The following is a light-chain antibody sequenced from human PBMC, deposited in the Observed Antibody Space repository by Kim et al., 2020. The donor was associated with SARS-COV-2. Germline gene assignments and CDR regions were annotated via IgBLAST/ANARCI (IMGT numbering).Light chain of an antibody. V-gene: IGKV4-1*01. CDR2: WAS. Sequence: DIVMTQSPDSLAVSLGERATINCKSSQSVLYSSNNKNYLAWYQQKPGQPPKLLIYWASTRESGVPDRFSGSGSGTDFTLTINSLQAEDVAVYYCQQYYSTPAFGQGTKLEI. J-gene: IGKJ2*01. CDR1: QSVLYSSNNKNY. CDR3: QQYYSTPA.